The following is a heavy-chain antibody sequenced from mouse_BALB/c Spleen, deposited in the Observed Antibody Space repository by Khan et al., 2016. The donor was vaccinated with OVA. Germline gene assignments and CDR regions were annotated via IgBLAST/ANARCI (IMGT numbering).Heavy chain of an antibody. J-gene: IGHJ3*01. CDR3: ARGGFAY. CDR1: GFTFIDYG. CDR2: ISSAAYSI. Sequence: EVELVESGGGLVQPGGSRTLSCAASGFTFIDYGMAWVRQTPPKGPEWIPFISSAAYSIYYADTMTGRFTIPRENAKNPLYLEMNSLRSDDTARYYCARGGFAYWGQGTLVTVSA. V-gene: IGHV5-15*02.